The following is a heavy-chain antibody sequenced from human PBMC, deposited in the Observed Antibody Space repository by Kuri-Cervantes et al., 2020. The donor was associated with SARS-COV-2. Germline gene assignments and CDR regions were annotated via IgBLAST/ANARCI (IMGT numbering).Heavy chain of an antibody. CDR1: GFTFSDYY. J-gene: IGHJ4*02. Sequence: GGSLRLSCAASGFTFSDYYMSWIRQAPGKGLEWVSYISNSGSTIYYADSVKGRFTISRDNAKNSLYLQMNSLRAEDTAVYYCAKDREVHDYGGSFDYWGQGTLVTVSS. D-gene: IGHD4-17*01. CDR3: AKDREVHDYGGSFDY. CDR2: ISNSGSTI. V-gene: IGHV3-11*01.